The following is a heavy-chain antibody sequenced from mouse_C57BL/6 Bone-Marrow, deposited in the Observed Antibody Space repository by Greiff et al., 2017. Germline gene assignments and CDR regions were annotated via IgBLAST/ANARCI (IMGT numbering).Heavy chain of an antibody. Sequence: VESGASVKISCKASGYAFSSYWMNWVKQRPGKGLEWIGQIYPGDGDTNYNGKFKGKATLTADKSSSTAYMQLSSLTSEDSAVYFCARRGIYFSWFAYWGQGTLVTVSA. CDR3: ARRGIYFSWFAY. D-gene: IGHD1-1*01. CDR1: GYAFSSYW. CDR2: IYPGDGDT. J-gene: IGHJ3*01. V-gene: IGHV1-80*01.